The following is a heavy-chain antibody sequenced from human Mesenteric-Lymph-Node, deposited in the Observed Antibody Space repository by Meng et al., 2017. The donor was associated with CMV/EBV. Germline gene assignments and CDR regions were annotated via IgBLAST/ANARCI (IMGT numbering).Heavy chain of an antibody. CDR3: ARDTYYYGMDV. Sequence: GESLKISCAASGFTFNIYAINWVRQAPGKGLEWVSAISGSASSTYYADSVKGRFTISRDNSKNTVYLQMNSLRAEDTAVYYCARDTYYYGMDVWGPGTTVTVSS. V-gene: IGHV3-23*01. CDR2: ISGSASST. CDR1: GFTFNIYA. J-gene: IGHJ6*02.